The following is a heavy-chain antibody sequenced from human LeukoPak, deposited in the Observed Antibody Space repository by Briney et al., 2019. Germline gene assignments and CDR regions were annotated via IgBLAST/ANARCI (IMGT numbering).Heavy chain of an antibody. Sequence: GASVKVSCKASGYTFTNYAISWVRQATGQGLEWMGWMNPNSGNTGYAQKFQGRVTITRNTSISTAYMDLSRLRSEDTAVYYCARSSMVRRKNYYYYYYMDVWGKGTTVTISS. J-gene: IGHJ6*03. CDR2: MNPNSGNT. CDR1: GYTFTNYA. CDR3: ARSSMVRRKNYYYYYYMDV. D-gene: IGHD3-10*01. V-gene: IGHV1-8*03.